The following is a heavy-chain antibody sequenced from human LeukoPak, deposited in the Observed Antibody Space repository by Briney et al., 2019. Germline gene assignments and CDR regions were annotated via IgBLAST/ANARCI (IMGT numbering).Heavy chain of an antibody. CDR3: ARGDNWDYVLDY. V-gene: IGHV1-46*01. CDR2: INPSGGST. Sequence: GASVKVSCKSSGYTFTSYYIHWVRQAPGQGLERMGIINPSGGSTNYAQKFQGRVTMTRDMSTSTVYMELSSLRSEDTAVYYCARGDNWDYVLDYWGQGTLVTVSS. D-gene: IGHD1-7*01. CDR1: GYTFTSYY. J-gene: IGHJ4*02.